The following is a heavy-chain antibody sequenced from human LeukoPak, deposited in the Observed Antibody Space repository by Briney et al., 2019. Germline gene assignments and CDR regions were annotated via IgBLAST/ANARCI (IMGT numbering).Heavy chain of an antibody. J-gene: IGHJ4*02. V-gene: IGHV3-9*01. Sequence: GGSLRLSCAASGFTFDDYAMHWVRQAPGKGLEWVSGISWNSGSIGYADSVKGRFTISRDNAKNSLYLQMNSLRAEDTAVYYCARTLEWSTFDYWGQGTLVTVSS. CDR2: ISWNSGSI. CDR3: ARTLEWSTFDY. D-gene: IGHD3-3*01. CDR1: GFTFDDYA.